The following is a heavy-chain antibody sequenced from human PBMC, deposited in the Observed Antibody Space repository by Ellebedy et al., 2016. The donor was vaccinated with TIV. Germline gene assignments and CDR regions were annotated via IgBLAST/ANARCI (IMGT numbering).Heavy chain of an antibody. V-gene: IGHV1-46*01. Sequence: AASVKVSCKASGYTFTSHYMHWVRQAPGQGLEWMGLINPIEGNTGYAQKFQGRVTMTRDTSTSTVYMDLSSLTSEDTAVYYCARGRTVTTSEIDYWGQGTLVTVSS. D-gene: IGHD1-1*01. J-gene: IGHJ4*02. CDR1: GYTFTSHY. CDR2: INPIEGNT. CDR3: ARGRTVTTSEIDY.